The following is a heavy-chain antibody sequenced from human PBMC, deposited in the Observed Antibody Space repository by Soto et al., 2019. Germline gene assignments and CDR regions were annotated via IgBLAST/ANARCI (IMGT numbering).Heavy chain of an antibody. V-gene: IGHV4-31*03. CDR1: GGSISSGGYY. CDR3: AREAAAGNDYFDY. Sequence: QVQLQESGPGLVKPSQTLSLTCTVSGGSISSGGYYWSWIRQHPGKGLEWIGYIYYSGSTYYNPSLKRRVTISVDTSKNQFSLKLSSVTAADTAVDYCAREAAAGNDYFDYWGQGTLVTVSS. D-gene: IGHD6-13*01. CDR2: IYYSGST. J-gene: IGHJ4*02.